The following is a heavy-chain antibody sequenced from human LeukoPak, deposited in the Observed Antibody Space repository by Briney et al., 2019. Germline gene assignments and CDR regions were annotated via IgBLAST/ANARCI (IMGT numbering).Heavy chain of an antibody. CDR2: ISSSSSSYSYT. V-gene: IGHV3-21*01. CDR1: GFTFSSYS. Sequence: PGGSLRLSCAASGFTFSSYSMHWVRQAPGKGLEWVSSISSSSSSYSYTYYADSVKGRFTISRDNAKNSLLLQMNSLRAEDTAVYYCARPQVNDYGDCGIWDQGTMVAVSS. CDR3: ARPQVNDYGDCGI. D-gene: IGHD4-17*01. J-gene: IGHJ3*02.